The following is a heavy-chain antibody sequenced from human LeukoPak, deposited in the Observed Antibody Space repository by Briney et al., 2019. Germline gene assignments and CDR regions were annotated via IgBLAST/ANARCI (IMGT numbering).Heavy chain of an antibody. CDR3: ALIPYCTTATCYYFDF. CDR1: GYTFTTYG. CDR2: ISTYNGDT. J-gene: IGHJ4*02. Sequence: ASVKVSCKASGYTFTTYGISWVRQAPGQGLEWMGWISTYNGDTNYAQKLQGRVTMTAVTSTSTTYMEPRSLRSDDTAVYYCALIPYCTTATCYYFDFWGQGTLVTVSS. V-gene: IGHV1-18*01. D-gene: IGHD2-2*01.